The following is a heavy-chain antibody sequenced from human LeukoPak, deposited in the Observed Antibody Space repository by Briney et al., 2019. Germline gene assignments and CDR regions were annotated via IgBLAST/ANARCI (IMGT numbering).Heavy chain of an antibody. CDR1: GFTFSDYY. CDR3: ARVKITMIVVVITTDAFDI. CDR2: ISSSGSTI. V-gene: IGHV3-11*04. D-gene: IGHD3-22*01. Sequence: GGSLRLSCAASGFTFSDYYMSWIRQAPGKGLEWVSYISSSGSTINYADSVKGRFTISRDNAKNSLYLQMNSLRAEDTAVYYCARVKITMIVVVITTDAFDIWGQGTMVTVSS. J-gene: IGHJ3*02.